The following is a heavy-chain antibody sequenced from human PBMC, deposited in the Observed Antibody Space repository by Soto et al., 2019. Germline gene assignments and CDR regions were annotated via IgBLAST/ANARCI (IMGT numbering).Heavy chain of an antibody. CDR2: IWYDGSNK. J-gene: IGHJ4*02. CDR1: GFTFSSYG. V-gene: IGHV3-33*01. CDR3: ARDRAVADY. Sequence: QVQLVESGGGVVQPGRSLRLSCAACGFTFSSYGMHWVRQAPGKGLEWVAVIWYDGSNKYYADSVKGRFTISRDNSKNTLYLQMNSLRAEDTAVYYCARDRAVADYWGQGTLVTVSS. D-gene: IGHD6-19*01.